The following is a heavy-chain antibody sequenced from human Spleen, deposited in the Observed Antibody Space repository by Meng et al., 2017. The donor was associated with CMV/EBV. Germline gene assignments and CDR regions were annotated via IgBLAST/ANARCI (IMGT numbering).Heavy chain of an antibody. V-gene: IGHV3-30*02. CDR3: AKDLGMYYSDSGTYYNCMDV. CDR1: GFTFSSFG. CDR2: VRYDGTNE. J-gene: IGHJ6*02. D-gene: IGHD3-10*01. Sequence: GGSLRLSCAASGFTFSSFGMHWVRQAPGKGLEWVAFVRYDGTNEYYGNSVKGRFTISRDNSKNTLYLQMSGLSAEDTAVYYCAKDLGMYYSDSGTYYNCMDVWGQGTTVTVSS.